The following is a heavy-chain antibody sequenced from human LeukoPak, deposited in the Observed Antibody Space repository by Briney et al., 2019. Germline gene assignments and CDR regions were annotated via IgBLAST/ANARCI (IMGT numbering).Heavy chain of an antibody. V-gene: IGHV4-38-2*02. D-gene: IGHD6-19*01. Sequence: SETLSLTCTVSGYSISSGCYWGWIRQPPEKALEWIGSVYYSGTTSYNPSLKSRVTISVDMSKNHFSLRLSSVTAADTAMYYCARGTLYSGWSYYFDYWGQGSQVTVSS. CDR1: GYSISSGCY. CDR2: VYYSGTT. CDR3: ARGTLYSGWSYYFDY. J-gene: IGHJ4*02.